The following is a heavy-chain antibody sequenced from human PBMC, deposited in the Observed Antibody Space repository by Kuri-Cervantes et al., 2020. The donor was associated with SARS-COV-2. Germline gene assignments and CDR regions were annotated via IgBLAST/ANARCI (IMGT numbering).Heavy chain of an antibody. V-gene: IGHV3-23*01. CDR3: AKCTGIVVVVAAIYY. D-gene: IGHD2-15*01. J-gene: IGHJ4*02. Sequence: GGSLRLSCAASPLTFSTYAMTWVRQAPGKGLEWVAGISSTGGSSFYADSVKGRFTISRDSSKNTLYLQMNRLRSEDTAVYYCAKCTGIVVVVAAIYYWGQGTLVTVSS. CDR2: ISSTGGSS. CDR1: PLTFSTYA.